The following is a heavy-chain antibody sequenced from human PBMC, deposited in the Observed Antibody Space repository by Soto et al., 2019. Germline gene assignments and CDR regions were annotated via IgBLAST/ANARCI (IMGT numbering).Heavy chain of an antibody. V-gene: IGHV3-23*01. J-gene: IGHJ6*02. CDR1: GFTFSSYA. CDR3: AKAGSGATVYNFYYGMDV. CDR2: ITGGGGAT. Sequence: GGSLRLSCAASGFTFSSYAMSWVRQAPGKGPEWVSSITGGGGATYLADSVKGRFTISRDNSKNTLYLQMNSLRADDTAVYYCAKAGSGATVYNFYYGMDVWGQGTTVTVSS. D-gene: IGHD6-19*01.